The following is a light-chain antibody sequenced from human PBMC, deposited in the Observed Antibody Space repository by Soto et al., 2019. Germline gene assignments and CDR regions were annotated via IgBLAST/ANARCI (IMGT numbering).Light chain of an antibody. Sequence: SYELTQPPSVSVAPGTAASITCGGNNLGSKTVHWYQQKPGQAPVLVIYYDRARPSGIPERFSGSNSGNTATLTISRVEAGDEADYYCQVWDRSSARVVFGGGTKLTVL. CDR3: QVWDRSSARVV. J-gene: IGLJ2*01. CDR2: YDR. CDR1: NLGSKT. V-gene: IGLV3-21*04.